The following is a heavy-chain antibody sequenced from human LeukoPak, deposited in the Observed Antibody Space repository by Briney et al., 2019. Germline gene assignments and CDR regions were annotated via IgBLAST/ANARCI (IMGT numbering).Heavy chain of an antibody. CDR3: ARCYYDSSGYYTPDP. Sequence: GASVKVPCKASGYTFTSYAMHWVRQAPGQRLEWMGWINAGNGNTKYSQKFQGRVTITRDTSASTAYMELSSLRSEDTAVYYCARCYYDSSGYYTPDPWGQGTLVTVSS. V-gene: IGHV1-3*01. D-gene: IGHD3-22*01. J-gene: IGHJ5*02. CDR2: INAGNGNT. CDR1: GYTFTSYA.